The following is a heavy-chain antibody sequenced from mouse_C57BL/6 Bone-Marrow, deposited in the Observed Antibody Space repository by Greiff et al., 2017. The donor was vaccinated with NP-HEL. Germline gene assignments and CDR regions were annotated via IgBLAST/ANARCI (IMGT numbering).Heavy chain of an antibody. D-gene: IGHD1-1*01. J-gene: IGHJ3*01. V-gene: IGHV7-1*01. Sequence: EVQLMESGGGLVQSGRSLRLSCATSGFTFSDFYMEWVRQAPGKGLEWIAASRNKANDYTTEYSASVKGRFIVSSDTSQRILYLEMNALRAEDTAIYYCARDAASSDYGSSPAWFAYWGQGTLVTVSA. CDR3: ARDAASSDYGSSPAWFAY. CDR2: SRNKANDYTT. CDR1: GFTFSDFY.